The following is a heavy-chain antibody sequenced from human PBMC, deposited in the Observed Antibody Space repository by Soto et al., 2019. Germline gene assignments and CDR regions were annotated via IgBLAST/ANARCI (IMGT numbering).Heavy chain of an antibody. V-gene: IGHV4-31*03. CDR3: ASVIGGDSEYFFDF. D-gene: IGHD2-21*02. CDR1: GVSISGVVCY. Sequence: SETLSLTGTVSGVSISGVVCYWRWIRQHPGRCLEWIGNIYYSGRTYYNSSLKSRVILSVDTSKNHFSLTLRSLTAADSAMYYCASVIGGDSEYFFDFSGQVALVTVSS. J-gene: IGHJ4*02. CDR2: IYYSGRT.